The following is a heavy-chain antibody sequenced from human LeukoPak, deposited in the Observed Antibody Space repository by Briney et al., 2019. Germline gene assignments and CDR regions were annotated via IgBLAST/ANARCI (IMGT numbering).Heavy chain of an antibody. Sequence: GGSLRLSCAASGFTFSSYGMHWVRQAPGKGLEWVAFIRYDGSNKYYADSVKGRFTISRDNSKNTLYLQMNSLRAEDTAVYYCARDEEGSGYDSTIDYWGQGTLVTVSS. J-gene: IGHJ4*02. V-gene: IGHV3-30*02. D-gene: IGHD5-12*01. CDR3: ARDEEGSGYDSTIDY. CDR1: GFTFSSYG. CDR2: IRYDGSNK.